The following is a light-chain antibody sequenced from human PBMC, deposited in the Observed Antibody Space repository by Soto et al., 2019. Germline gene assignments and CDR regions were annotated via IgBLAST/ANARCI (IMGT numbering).Light chain of an antibody. Sequence: QSVLTQPPSASGSPGQSVTISCAGTSSDFGSYNYVSWYQQHPGKAPKLMISEVSERPSAVPDRFSGSKSGNTASLTVSGLQADDEADYYCSSYAGNNIVVFGGGTKLTVL. CDR1: SSDFGSYNY. J-gene: IGLJ2*01. CDR2: EVS. V-gene: IGLV2-8*01. CDR3: SSYAGNNIVV.